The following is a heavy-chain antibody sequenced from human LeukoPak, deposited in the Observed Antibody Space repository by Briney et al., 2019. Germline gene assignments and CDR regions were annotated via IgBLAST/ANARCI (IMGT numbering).Heavy chain of an antibody. CDR1: GGSISDYY. Sequence: SSETLSLTCTVSGGSISDYYWDWIRQPAGKGLEWIGRIYTSGSTNYHPSLKSRVTMSVDTSKNQFSLRLISVTAADTAVCYCASSERDIVVVPEFYFDYWGQGTLVTVSS. V-gene: IGHV4-4*07. D-gene: IGHD2-2*01. CDR2: IYTSGST. CDR3: ASSERDIVVVPEFYFDY. J-gene: IGHJ4*02.